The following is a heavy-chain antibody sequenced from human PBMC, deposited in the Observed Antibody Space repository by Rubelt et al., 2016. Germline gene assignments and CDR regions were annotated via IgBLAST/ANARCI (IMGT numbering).Heavy chain of an antibody. Sequence: VRQAPGKGPEWVSAISGSGGSTYYADSVKGRFTISRDNSKNTLYLQMNSLRAEDTAVYYCARGDYYDSSGYIFDYWGQGTLVTVSS. D-gene: IGHD3-22*01. J-gene: IGHJ4*02. CDR3: ARGDYYDSSGYIFDY. CDR2: ISGSGGST. V-gene: IGHV3-23*01.